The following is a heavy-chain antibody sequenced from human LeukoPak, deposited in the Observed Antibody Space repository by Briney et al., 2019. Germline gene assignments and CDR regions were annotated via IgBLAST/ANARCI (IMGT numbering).Heavy chain of an antibody. V-gene: IGHV1-24*01. D-gene: IGHD6-25*01. CDR2: SDNEKGVK. CDR1: GYTLTELS. CDR3: AAERLHGILDH. J-gene: IGHJ4*02. Sequence: ASVKVSCKVSGYTLTELSIHWVRQTPGEGLEWMGGSDNEKGVKIYARKFQGRVTMTEETSTDTAYMELSSLRSEDTAVYYCAAERLHGILDHWGQGTLVTVSS.